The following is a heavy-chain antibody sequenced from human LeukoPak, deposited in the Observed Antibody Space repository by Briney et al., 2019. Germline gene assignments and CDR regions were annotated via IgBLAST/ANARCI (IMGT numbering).Heavy chain of an antibody. D-gene: IGHD2-2*01. CDR1: GFTLSGYG. V-gene: IGHV3-33*01. Sequence: GGSLRLSCAASGFTLSGYGMHWVRQAPGKGLEWVAVLWYDGNNKYYADSVKGRFTISRDNSKNTLYLQMSSLRAEDSAVYYCARGPYQRVDYWGQGTLVTVPS. CDR3: ARGPYQRVDY. J-gene: IGHJ4*02. CDR2: LWYDGNNK.